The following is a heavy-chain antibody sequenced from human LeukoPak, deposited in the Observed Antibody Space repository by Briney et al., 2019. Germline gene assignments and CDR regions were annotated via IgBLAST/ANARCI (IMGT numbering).Heavy chain of an antibody. J-gene: IGHJ1*01. CDR3: ARGYGDPEYFQH. CDR1: GFTFSSYA. Sequence: GGSLRLSCAASGFTFSSYAMHWVRQAPGKGLEWVAVISYDGSNKYYADSVKGRFTISRDNSKNTLYLQMNSLRSEDTAVYYCARGYGDPEYFQHWGQGTLVTVSS. D-gene: IGHD4-17*01. V-gene: IGHV3-30-3*01. CDR2: ISYDGSNK.